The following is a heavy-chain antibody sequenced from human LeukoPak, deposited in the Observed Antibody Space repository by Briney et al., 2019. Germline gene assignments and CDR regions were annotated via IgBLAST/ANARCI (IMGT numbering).Heavy chain of an antibody. CDR3: ARDQLPGYSSSGDGSEGAFDI. Sequence: GGSLRLSCAASGFTFSSYAMSWVRQAPGKGLEWVSYISSSGSTIYYADSVKGRFTISRDNAKNSLYLQMNSLRAEDTAVYYCARDQLPGYSSSGDGSEGAFDIWGQGTMVTVSS. D-gene: IGHD6-13*01. CDR1: GFTFSSYA. J-gene: IGHJ3*02. V-gene: IGHV3-48*04. CDR2: ISSSGSTI.